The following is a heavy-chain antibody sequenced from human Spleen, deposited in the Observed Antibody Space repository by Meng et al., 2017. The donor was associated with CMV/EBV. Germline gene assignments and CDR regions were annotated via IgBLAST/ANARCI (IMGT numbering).Heavy chain of an antibody. CDR3: AKLTSCCYTGYFDY. CDR2: IQYDGSNK. Sequence: GESLKISCAASGFTFSSYAMHWVRQAPGKGLEWVAFIQYDGSNKYYADSVKGRFTISRDNSKNTLYLQMNSLRPDDTALYYCAKLTSCCYTGYFDYWGQGTLVTVSS. D-gene: IGHD2-2*01. CDR1: GFTFSSYA. J-gene: IGHJ4*02. V-gene: IGHV3-30*02.